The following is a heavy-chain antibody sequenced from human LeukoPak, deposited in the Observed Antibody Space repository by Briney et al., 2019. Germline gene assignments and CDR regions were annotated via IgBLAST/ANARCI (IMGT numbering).Heavy chain of an antibody. D-gene: IGHD3-3*01. V-gene: IGHV4-38-2*01. J-gene: IGHJ4*02. Sequence: PSETLSLTCAVSGYSISSGYYWGWIRQPPGKGLEWIGSIYHSGSTYYNPSLKSRVTISADMSKNQFSLKLSSVTAADTAVYYCARQGYDFWSGYHYPFVYWGQGTLVTVSS. CDR3: ARQGYDFWSGYHYPFVY. CDR2: IYHSGST. CDR1: GYSISSGYY.